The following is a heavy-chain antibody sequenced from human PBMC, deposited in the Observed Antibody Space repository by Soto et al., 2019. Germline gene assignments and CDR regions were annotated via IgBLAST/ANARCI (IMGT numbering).Heavy chain of an antibody. J-gene: IGHJ6*02. V-gene: IGHV3-23*01. CDR2: ISSGGDST. Sequence: EVQLLESGGGLEQPGGSLRLSCAASGFTFSSYAMSWVRQAPGKGLEWVSAISSGGDSTYYADSVKGRFTISRDNSRNTLSLQMSGLRAEDTAVYYCARDEARYSYYYYYGMDVWGQGTTVTVSS. CDR1: GFTFSSYA. D-gene: IGHD5-18*01. CDR3: ARDEARYSYYYYYGMDV.